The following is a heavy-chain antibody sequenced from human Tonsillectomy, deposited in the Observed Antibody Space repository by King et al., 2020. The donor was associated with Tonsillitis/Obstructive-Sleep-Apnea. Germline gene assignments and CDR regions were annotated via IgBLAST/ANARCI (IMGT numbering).Heavy chain of an antibody. Sequence: VQLVESGGGLVQPGGSLRLSCAASGFTFSSYSMNWVRRAPGRGLEWVSYISSSSSTIYYADSVKGRFTVSRDNAKNSHYLQMNSLRDEDTAVYYCARDTGRGISPFDCWGQGTLVTVSS. V-gene: IGHV3-48*02. CDR2: ISSSSSTI. J-gene: IGHJ4*02. CDR3: ARDTGRGISPFDC. D-gene: IGHD2-15*01. CDR1: GFTFSSYS.